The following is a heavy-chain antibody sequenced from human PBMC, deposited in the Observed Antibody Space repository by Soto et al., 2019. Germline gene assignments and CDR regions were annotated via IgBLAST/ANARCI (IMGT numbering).Heavy chain of an antibody. CDR1: GGSVSSGSYY. CDR2: IYYSGST. Sequence: SETLSLTCTVSGGSVSSGSYYWSWIRQPPGKGLEWIGYIYYSGSTNYNPSLKSRVTISVDTSKNQSSLKLSSVTAADTAVYYCARLMDYDFWSGYYFDYWGQGTLVTVPQ. J-gene: IGHJ4*02. D-gene: IGHD3-3*01. V-gene: IGHV4-61*01. CDR3: ARLMDYDFWSGYYFDY.